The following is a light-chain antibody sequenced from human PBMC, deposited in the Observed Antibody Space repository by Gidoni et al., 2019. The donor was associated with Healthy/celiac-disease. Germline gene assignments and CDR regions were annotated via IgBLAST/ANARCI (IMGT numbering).Light chain of an antibody. CDR1: QGISNY. CDR2: AAS. V-gene: IGKV1-27*01. J-gene: IGKJ5*01. Sequence: DIQMTQSPSSLSASVGDRVTITCRASQGISNYLAWYQQKPGKVPKLLIYAASTLQSGVPSRFSGSGSGTDFTLTISSLQPGDVATYYCQKYNSAPPFGQGTRLEIK. CDR3: QKYNSAPP.